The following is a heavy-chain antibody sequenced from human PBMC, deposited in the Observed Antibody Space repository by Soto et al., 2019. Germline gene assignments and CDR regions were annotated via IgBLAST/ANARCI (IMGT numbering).Heavy chain of an antibody. D-gene: IGHD2-8*02. CDR3: ATAGGDWFFDL. CDR1: GGSLSSSGYY. CDR2: IYYSGSA. J-gene: IGHJ2*01. V-gene: IGHV4-31*02. Sequence: QVQLXESGPGLVKPSQTLSLTCTVSGGSLSSSGYYWSWIRQHPGKGLEWIGYIYYSGSASYNPSLKSRVTISVDTSYNQFSLKLSSVTAADTALYYCATAGGDWFFDLWGRGTLVTVSS.